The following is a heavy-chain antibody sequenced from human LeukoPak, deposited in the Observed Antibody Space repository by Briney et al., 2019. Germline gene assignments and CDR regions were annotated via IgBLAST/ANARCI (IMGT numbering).Heavy chain of an antibody. V-gene: IGHV1-18*01. CDR1: GYTFTSYG. Sequence: ASVKVSCKSSGYTFTSYGISWVRQAPGQGLEWMGWSSAYNGNTNYAQKLQGRVTMTTDTSTSTAYMELRSLRSDDTAVYYCAAFITMVRGATLGYYYYMDVWGKGTTVTISS. CDR3: AAFITMVRGATLGYYYYMDV. D-gene: IGHD3-10*01. CDR2: SSAYNGNT. J-gene: IGHJ6*03.